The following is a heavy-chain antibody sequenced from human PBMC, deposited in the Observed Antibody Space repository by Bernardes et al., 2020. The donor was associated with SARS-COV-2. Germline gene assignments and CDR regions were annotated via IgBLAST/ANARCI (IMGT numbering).Heavy chain of an antibody. D-gene: IGHD3-10*01. V-gene: IGHV3-7*01. CDR1: GFTFSSYW. CDR3: ARAGITMVRGVIVYYYGMDV. J-gene: IGHJ6*02. Sequence: GGSLRLSCAASGFTFSSYWMSWVRQAPGKGLEWVANIKQDGSEKYYVDSVKGRFTISRDNAKNSLYLQMNSLGAEETAVYYCARAGITMVRGVIVYYYGMDVWGPGPPVPLPS. CDR2: IKQDGSEK.